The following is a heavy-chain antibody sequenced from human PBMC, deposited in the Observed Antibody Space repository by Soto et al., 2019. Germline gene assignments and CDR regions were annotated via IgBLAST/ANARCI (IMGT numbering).Heavy chain of an antibody. J-gene: IGHJ4*02. Sequence: ASVKVSCKASGCTFSSYAISWVRQAPGQGLEWMGGIIPIFGTANYAQKFQGRVTITADESTSTAYMELSSLRSEDTAVYYCARGTGLGNYDFWSGYYPRYYFDYWGQGTLVTVSS. CDR2: IIPIFGTA. CDR3: ARGTGLGNYDFWSGYYPRYYFDY. CDR1: GCTFSSYA. V-gene: IGHV1-69*13. D-gene: IGHD3-3*01.